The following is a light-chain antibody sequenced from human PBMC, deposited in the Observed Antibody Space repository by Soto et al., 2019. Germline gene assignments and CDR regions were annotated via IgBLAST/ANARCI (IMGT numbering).Light chain of an antibody. V-gene: IGLV2-14*01. CDR1: SSDVGGYNY. Sequence: QSALTQPASVSGSPGQSITISCTGTSSDVGGYNYVSWYQQHPGKAPKLMIYEVSNRPSGVSNRFSGSKSGNTASLTISGLQAEDEADYYCSSYAGRQRLFGGGTKVTVL. CDR2: EVS. J-gene: IGLJ3*02. CDR3: SSYAGRQRL.